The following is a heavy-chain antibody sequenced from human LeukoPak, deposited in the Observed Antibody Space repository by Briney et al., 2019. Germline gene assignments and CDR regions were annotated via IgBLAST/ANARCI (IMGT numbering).Heavy chain of an antibody. D-gene: IGHD6-25*01. V-gene: IGHV4-38-2*02. J-gene: IGHJ2*01. CDR2: IYHSGST. Sequence: SETLSLTCAASGYSISSGYYWGWIRQPPGKGLEWIGSIYHSGSTYYNPSLKSRVTISVDTSKNQFSLKLSSVTAADTAVYYCARDYSSGVWYFDLWGRGALVTVSS. CDR3: ARDYSSGVWYFDL. CDR1: GYSISSGYY.